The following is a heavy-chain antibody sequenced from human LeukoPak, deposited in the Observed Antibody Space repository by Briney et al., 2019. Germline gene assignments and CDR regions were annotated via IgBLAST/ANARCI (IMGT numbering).Heavy chain of an antibody. V-gene: IGHV3-23*01. D-gene: IGHD6-6*01. CDR1: GFTFSSYA. CDR2: ISGSGGST. Sequence: GESLRLSCAASGFTFSSYAMSWVRQVPGKGLEWVSAISGSGGSTYYADSVKGRFTISRDNSKNTLYLQMNSLRAEDTAVYYCAKDRKQLVPYYFDYWGQGTLVTVSS. CDR3: AKDRKQLVPYYFDY. J-gene: IGHJ4*02.